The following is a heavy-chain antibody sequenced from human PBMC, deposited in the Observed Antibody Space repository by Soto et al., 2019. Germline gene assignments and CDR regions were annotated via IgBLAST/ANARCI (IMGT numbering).Heavy chain of an antibody. CDR3: ARAPPRDDYIWGSYGFWFDY. Sequence: ASVKVSCKASGYTFTSYDINWVRQATGQGLELMGWMNPNSGNTGYAQKFQGRVTMTRNTSISTAYMELSSLRSEDTAVYYCARAPPRDDYIWGSYGFWFDYWGQGTLVTVSS. CDR1: GYTFTSYD. V-gene: IGHV1-8*01. J-gene: IGHJ4*02. CDR2: MNPNSGNT. D-gene: IGHD3-16*01.